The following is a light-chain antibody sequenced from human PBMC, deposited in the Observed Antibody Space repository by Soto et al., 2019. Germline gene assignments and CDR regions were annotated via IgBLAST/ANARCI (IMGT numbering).Light chain of an antibody. CDR3: QQRYSWPLT. CDR1: QSVSIY. J-gene: IGKJ4*01. V-gene: IGKV3-11*01. CDR2: DAS. Sequence: EIVLTQSPATLSLSPGERATLSCRASQSVSIYLAWYQQKPGQAPRLLIYDASNRATGIPARFSGSGSGTDFTLTSSSLEPEDFAVYYCQQRYSWPLTFGGGTKVEIK.